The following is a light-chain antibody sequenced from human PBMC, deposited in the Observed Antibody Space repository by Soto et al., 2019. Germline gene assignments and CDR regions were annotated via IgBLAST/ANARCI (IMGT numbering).Light chain of an antibody. CDR2: CAS. J-gene: IGKJ1*01. V-gene: IGKV3-15*01. CDR1: QSLNRD. CDR3: QQYNNWPGT. Sequence: IVMTQSPATLSMSPGERATLSCRASQSLNRDLAWYQQKPGESPRLLIFCASIRATCIPARFSGSGSGAEFTLTIGSLQSEDCALYYCQQYNNWPGTFGQGTKVDI.